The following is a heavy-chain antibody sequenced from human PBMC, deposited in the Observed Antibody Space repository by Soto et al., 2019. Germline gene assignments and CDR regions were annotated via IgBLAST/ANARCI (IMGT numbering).Heavy chain of an antibody. CDR1: GGTFSSYT. J-gene: IGHJ4*02. Sequence: SVKVSCKASGGTFSSYTISWVRQAPGQGLEWMGRIIPILGIANYAQKFQGRVTITADKSTSTAYMELSSLRSEDTAVYYCAREGLSIAARGQFDYWGQGTLGTVSS. V-gene: IGHV1-69*04. CDR3: AREGLSIAARGQFDY. CDR2: IIPILGIA. D-gene: IGHD6-6*01.